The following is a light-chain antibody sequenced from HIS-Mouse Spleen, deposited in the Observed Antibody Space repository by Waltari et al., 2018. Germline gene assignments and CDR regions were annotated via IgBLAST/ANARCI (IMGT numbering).Light chain of an antibody. V-gene: IGKV2-28*01. J-gene: IGKJ5*01. CDR2: LGS. CDR3: MQALQTPT. CDR1: QSLRHSNGYNY. Sequence: DIVMTQSPLSLPVTPGEPASISCRSSQSLRHSNGYNYLDWYLQKPGQSPQLLIYLGSNRASGVPDRFSGSGSGTDFTLKISRVEAEDVGVYYCMQALQTPTFGQGTRLEIK.